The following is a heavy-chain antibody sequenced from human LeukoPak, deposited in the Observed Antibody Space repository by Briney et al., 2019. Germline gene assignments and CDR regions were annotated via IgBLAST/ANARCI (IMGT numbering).Heavy chain of an antibody. D-gene: IGHD5-12*01. CDR2: MNPKSGNT. V-gene: IGHV1-8*01. Sequence: ASVRVSWKASGYTFTTYDINWVRQATGQGLEWMGWMNPKSGNTAYAQKFQGRVTMTRNTSIDTAYLEMSSLRSEDTAMYYCARVFGGHEIGFWGQGTQVTVSS. CDR1: GYTFTTYD. J-gene: IGHJ4*02. CDR3: ARVFGGHEIGF.